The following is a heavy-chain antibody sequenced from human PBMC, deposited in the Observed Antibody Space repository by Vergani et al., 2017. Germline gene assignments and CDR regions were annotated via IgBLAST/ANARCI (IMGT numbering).Heavy chain of an antibody. J-gene: IGHJ3*02. V-gene: IGHV3-23*01. Sequence: EVQLLESGGDLVQPGGSLRLSCAASGFTFIMHAMSWVRQAPGKGLECVSTLSASDRRTHYADSVKGRFTISRDNSKNTLFLHMNSLRPEDTAVYYCAKVGRSEVAGTFGAFDIWGKGTMVTVSS. CDR3: AKVGRSEVAGTFGAFDI. D-gene: IGHD6-19*01. CDR2: LSASDRRT. CDR1: GFTFIMHA.